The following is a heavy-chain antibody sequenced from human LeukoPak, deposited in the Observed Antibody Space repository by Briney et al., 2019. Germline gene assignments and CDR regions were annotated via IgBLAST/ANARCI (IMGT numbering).Heavy chain of an antibody. D-gene: IGHD1-7*01. J-gene: IGHJ5*02. CDR2: IYNSGAA. Sequence: WVRQAPGEGLEWIGTIYNSGAAYYTPSLKSRVTMSVDTSKNQVSLKLSSVTAADTAVYYCARRQGGTMYASWGQGTLVTVSS. V-gene: IGHV4-39*01. CDR3: ARRQGGTMYAS.